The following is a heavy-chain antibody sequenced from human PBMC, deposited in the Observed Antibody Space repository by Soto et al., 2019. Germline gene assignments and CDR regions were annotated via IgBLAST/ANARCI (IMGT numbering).Heavy chain of an antibody. J-gene: IGHJ5*02. V-gene: IGHV3-23*01. Sequence: RRLSCAASGFTFSSYAMSWVRQAPGKGLEWVSAISGSGGSTYYADSVKGRFTISRDNSKNTLYLQMNSLRAEDTAVYYCAKRATAMGENWFDPWGQGTLVTVSS. CDR1: GFTFSSYA. CDR2: ISGSGGST. D-gene: IGHD5-18*01. CDR3: AKRATAMGENWFDP.